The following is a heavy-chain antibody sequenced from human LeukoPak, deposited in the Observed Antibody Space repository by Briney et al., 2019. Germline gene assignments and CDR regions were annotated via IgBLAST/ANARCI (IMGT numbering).Heavy chain of an antibody. V-gene: IGHV3-23*01. Sequence: PGGSLRLSCAASGFTFSSYAMSWVRQAPGKGLEWVSAISGSGGSTYYADSVKGRFTISRDNSKNTLDLQMHSLRAEDTAIYFCAKGGSFSFDIWGQGTKVTVSS. J-gene: IGHJ3*02. D-gene: IGHD5-12*01. CDR2: ISGSGGST. CDR3: AKGGSFSFDI. CDR1: GFTFSSYA.